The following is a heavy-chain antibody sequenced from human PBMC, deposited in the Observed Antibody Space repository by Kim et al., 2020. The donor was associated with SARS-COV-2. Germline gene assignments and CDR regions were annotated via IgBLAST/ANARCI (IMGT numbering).Heavy chain of an antibody. Sequence: GGSLRLSCAASGFTFSSYSMNWVRQAPGKGLEWVSSISSSSSYIYYADSVKGRFTISRDNAKNSLYLQMNSLRAEDTAVYYCARGGHSSRWYSDYWGQGTLVTVSS. J-gene: IGHJ4*02. CDR1: GFTFSSYS. CDR3: ARGGHSSRWYSDY. V-gene: IGHV3-21*04. D-gene: IGHD6-13*01. CDR2: ISSSSSYI.